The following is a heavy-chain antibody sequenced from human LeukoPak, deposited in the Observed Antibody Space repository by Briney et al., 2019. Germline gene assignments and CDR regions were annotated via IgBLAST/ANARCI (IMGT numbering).Heavy chain of an antibody. CDR2: ISSNSDYI. J-gene: IGHJ3*02. CDR1: GFTFSSYH. Sequence: GGSLRLSCAASGFTFSSYHINWVRQAPGKGLEWVSSISSNSDYIYYADSVKGRFTISRDNSKNTLYLQMNSLRAEDTAVYYCAGLGGHAFEIWGQGTMVTVSS. V-gene: IGHV3-21*04. CDR3: AGLGGHAFEI.